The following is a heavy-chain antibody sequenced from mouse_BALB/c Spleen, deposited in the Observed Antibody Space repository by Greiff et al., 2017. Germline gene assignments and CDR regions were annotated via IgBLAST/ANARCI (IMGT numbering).Heavy chain of an antibody. V-gene: IGHV1-87*01. J-gene: IGHJ3*01. CDR2: IYPGDGDT. Sequence: VQLQESGAELARPGASVKLSCKASGYTFTSYWMQWVKQRPGQGLEWIGAIYPGDGDTRYTQKFKGKATLTADKSSSTTYMQLGSLASEDSAVYYCARRGDAGVWFAYWGQGTLVTVSA. CDR3: ARRGDAGVWFAY. CDR1: GYTFTSYW.